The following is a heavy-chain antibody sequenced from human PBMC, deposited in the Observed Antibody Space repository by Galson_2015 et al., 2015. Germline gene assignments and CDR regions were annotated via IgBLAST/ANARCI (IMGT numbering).Heavy chain of an antibody. CDR2: VTYDGSNE. CDR3: VRDWMWISVGDYDEVDV. Sequence: SLRLSCAASGFAFNSYPVHWVRQPPGKGLEWVAVVTYDGSNEYYADSVKGRFTISRDDSKQTLYLQMNSLRADDTAKYYCVRDWMWISVGDYDEVDVWGPGTVVTVSS. CDR1: GFAFNSYP. J-gene: IGHJ3*01. V-gene: IGHV3-30*04. D-gene: IGHD4-17*01.